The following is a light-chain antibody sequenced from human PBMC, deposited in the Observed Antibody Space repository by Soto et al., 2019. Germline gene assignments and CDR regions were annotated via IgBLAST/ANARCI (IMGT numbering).Light chain of an antibody. CDR1: QDIRSS. CDR3: QQDSSWPLT. CDR2: GAS. V-gene: IGKV3-15*01. J-gene: IGKJ4*01. Sequence: EIVMTQSPATLSVSPGERVTLSCRASQDIRSSLAWYQQKPGQAPRLLIYGASIRATGVPATFSGSGSGTEFTLSISSLQSEHLGLYYCQQDSSWPLTFGLGTKVEIK.